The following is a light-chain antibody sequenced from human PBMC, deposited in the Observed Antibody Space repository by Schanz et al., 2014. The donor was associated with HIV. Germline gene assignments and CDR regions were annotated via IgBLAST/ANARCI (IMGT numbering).Light chain of an antibody. CDR2: EAS. J-gene: IGKJ1*01. CDR3: LQHNSFPWT. CDR1: QSISDS. V-gene: IGKV1-5*03. Sequence: DIQMTQSPSILYASVGDRITITCRASQSISDSLAWYQQKPGKAPNLLISEASILESGVPSRFSGSGSGTEFSLTISSLQSEDFATYYCLQHNSFPWTFGQGTKVEI.